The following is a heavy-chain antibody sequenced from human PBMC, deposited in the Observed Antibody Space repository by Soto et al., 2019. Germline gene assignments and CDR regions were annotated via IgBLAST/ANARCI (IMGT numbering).Heavy chain of an antibody. CDR1: GGSISSSSYY. CDR3: AREDYGSGSVMDV. D-gene: IGHD3-10*01. V-gene: IGHV4-39*02. Sequence: QLQLQESGPGLVKPSETLSLTRTVSGGSISSSSYYWGWIRQPPGKGLEWIGSIYYSGSTYYNPSLKSRVTISVDTSKNQFSLKLSSVTAADTAVYYCAREDYGSGSVMDVWGKGTTVTVSS. CDR2: IYYSGST. J-gene: IGHJ6*03.